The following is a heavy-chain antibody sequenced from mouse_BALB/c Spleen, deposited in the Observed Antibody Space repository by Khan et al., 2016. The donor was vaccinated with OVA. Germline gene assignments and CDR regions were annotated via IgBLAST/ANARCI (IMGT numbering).Heavy chain of an antibody. J-gene: IGHJ4*01. CDR2: ISYSGST. Sequence: EVKLLESGPGLVKPSQSLSLTCTVTGYSITSNYAWNWIRQFPGNKLEWMGYISYSGSTSYNPSLKSRISITRDTSKNQFFLQLNSVTTEDTATYYCARKNYYGYAVDYWSQGTSGTVSS. CDR3: ARKNYYGYAVDY. CDR1: GYSITSNYA. D-gene: IGHD1-1*01. V-gene: IGHV3-2*02.